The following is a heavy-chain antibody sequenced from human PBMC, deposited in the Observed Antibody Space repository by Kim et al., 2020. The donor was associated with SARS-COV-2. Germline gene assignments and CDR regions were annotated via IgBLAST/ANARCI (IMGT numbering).Heavy chain of an antibody. CDR3: ARDRGRGWLQPDY. D-gene: IGHD5-12*01. CDR1: GFTFSSYS. V-gene: IGHV3-21*01. J-gene: IGHJ4*02. CDR2: ISSSSSYI. Sequence: GGSLRLSCAASGFTFSSYSMNWGRQAPGKGLEWVSSISSSSSYIYYADSVKGRFTISRDNAKNSLYLQMNSLRAEDTAVYYCARDRGRGWLQPDYWGQGTLVTVSS.